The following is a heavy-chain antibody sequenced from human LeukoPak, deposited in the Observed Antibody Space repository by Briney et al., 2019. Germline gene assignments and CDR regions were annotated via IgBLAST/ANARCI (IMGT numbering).Heavy chain of an antibody. CDR2: ISSSSSYI. CDR1: GFTFSSYS. Sequence: KPGGSLRLSCAASGFTFSSYSMNWVRQAPGKGLEWVSSISSSSSYIYYADSVKGRFTISRDNAKNSLYLQMNSLRAGDTAVYYCARAAPRVTRYYYDSSGPTDYWGQGTLVTVSS. CDR3: ARAAPRVTRYYYDSSGPTDY. V-gene: IGHV3-21*01. D-gene: IGHD3-22*01. J-gene: IGHJ4*02.